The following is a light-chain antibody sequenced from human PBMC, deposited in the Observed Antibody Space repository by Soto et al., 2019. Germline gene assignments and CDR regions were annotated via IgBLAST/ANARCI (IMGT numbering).Light chain of an antibody. CDR1: QGISSY. J-gene: IGKJ2*01. CDR3: QQLNSYPRT. Sequence: DIQLTQSPSFLSASVGDRVTITCRASQGISSYLAWCHQQPGKAPTLLIYAASTLQSGVPSRCSGSGSATEFTLIISSLQPEDFAAEYCQQLNSYPRTFGQGTKLEIK. CDR2: AAS. V-gene: IGKV1-9*01.